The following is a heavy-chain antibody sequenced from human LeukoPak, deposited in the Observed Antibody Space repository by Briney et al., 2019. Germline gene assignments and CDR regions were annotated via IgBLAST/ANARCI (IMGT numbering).Heavy chain of an antibody. CDR2: IYYSGST. D-gene: IGHD3-22*01. CDR1: GGSISSSSYY. Sequence: SETLSLTCTVSGGSISSSSYYWSWIRQPPGKGLEWIGYIYYSGSTNYNPSLKSRVTISVDTSKNQFSLKLSSVTAADTAVYYCARIKTDSSGYYFGGSYQYYFDYWGQGTLVTVSS. V-gene: IGHV4-61*01. CDR3: ARIKTDSSGYYFGGSYQYYFDY. J-gene: IGHJ4*02.